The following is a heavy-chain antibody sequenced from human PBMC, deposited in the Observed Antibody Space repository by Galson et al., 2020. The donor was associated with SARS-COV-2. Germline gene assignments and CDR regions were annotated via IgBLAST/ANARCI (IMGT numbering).Heavy chain of an antibody. CDR3: ARHGGREYWDFWTGYSTFDY. J-gene: IGHJ4*02. CDR1: DDSISGSYYY. V-gene: IGHV4-39*01. Sequence: SETLSLTCTVSDDSISGSYYYWGWIRQSPGKGLEWIASIFHTGSRYSNPSLESRVTISVDTSNNHFSLKVTSVTAADTAVYYCARHGGREYWDFWTGYSTFDYWGPGTLVTVSS. D-gene: IGHD3-3*01. CDR2: IFHTGSR.